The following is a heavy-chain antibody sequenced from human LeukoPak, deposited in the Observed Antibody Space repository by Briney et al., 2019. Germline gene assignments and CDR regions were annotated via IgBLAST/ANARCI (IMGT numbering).Heavy chain of an antibody. CDR3: ARGLGDYNTDWFPVSGY. D-gene: IGHD3-9*01. CDR2: MNPGSGDT. V-gene: IGHV1-8*01. Sequence: ASVKVSCKASGYTFTTHDLTWVRQAAGQGLEWMGWMNPGSGDTAYAQKFQGRVTMTRDTSMSTAYMELNSLGSEDTAIYYCARGLGDYNTDWFPVSGYWGQGTPVTVSS. J-gene: IGHJ4*02. CDR1: GYTFTTHD.